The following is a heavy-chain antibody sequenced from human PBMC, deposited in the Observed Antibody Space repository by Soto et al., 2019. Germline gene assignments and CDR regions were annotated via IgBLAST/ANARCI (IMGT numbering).Heavy chain of an antibody. D-gene: IGHD3-3*01. Sequence: GVSLIHSCAASGFVFSTYTMNWVRQAQGKGLEWVSAIVAGDGSTYYADSVKGRFTISRDNSKNTLYLQMNSLRAEDTAVYYCAKDRYDFWCCYDGGQFDYSFQATLFTVSS. CDR1: GFVFSTYT. V-gene: IGHV3-23*01. J-gene: IGHJ4*02. CDR3: AKDRYDFWCCYDGGQFDY. CDR2: IVAGDGST.